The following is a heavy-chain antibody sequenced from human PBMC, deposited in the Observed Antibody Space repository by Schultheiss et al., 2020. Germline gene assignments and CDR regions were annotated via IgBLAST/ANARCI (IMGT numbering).Heavy chain of an antibody. V-gene: IGHV4-39*07. CDR2: IYYSGST. CDR3: ARHDETVITTFYFDY. Sequence: SQTLSLTCTVSGGSISSSSYYWGWIRQPPGKGLEWIGSIYYSGSTYYNPSLKSRVTISVDRSKNQFSLKLSSVTAADTAVYYCARHDETVITTFYFDYWGQGTLVTVSS. D-gene: IGHD3-22*01. J-gene: IGHJ4*02. CDR1: GGSISSSSYY.